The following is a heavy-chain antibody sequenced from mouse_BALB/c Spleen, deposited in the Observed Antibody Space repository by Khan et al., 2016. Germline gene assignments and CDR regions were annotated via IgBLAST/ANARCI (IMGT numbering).Heavy chain of an antibody. CDR3: VGYDYDY. CDR2: IKSKTNNYAT. CDR1: GFTFNTYA. V-gene: IGHV10-1*02. J-gene: IGHJ4*01. Sequence: EVQLVESGGGLVQPKGSLKLSCAASGFTFNTYAMNWVRQAPGKGLEWVARIKSKTNNYATYYADSVKDRFTISRDDSQGMLYLQMNNLKTEDTAMYYCVGYDYDYWGRGTSVTVSS. D-gene: IGHD2-4*01.